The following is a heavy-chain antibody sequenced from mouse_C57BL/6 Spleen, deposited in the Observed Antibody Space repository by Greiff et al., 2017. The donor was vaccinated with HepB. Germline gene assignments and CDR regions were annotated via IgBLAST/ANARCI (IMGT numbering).Heavy chain of an antibody. CDR2: IYPSDSET. J-gene: IGHJ1*03. V-gene: IGHV1-61*01. Sequence: VQLKQPGAELVRPGSSVKLSCKASGYTFTSYWMDWVKQRPGQGLEWIGNIYPSDSETHYNQKFKDKATLTVDKSSSTAYMQLSSLTSEDSAVYYCARGYYGSSLYWYFDVWGTGTTVTVSS. D-gene: IGHD1-1*01. CDR3: ARGYYGSSLYWYFDV. CDR1: GYTFTSYW.